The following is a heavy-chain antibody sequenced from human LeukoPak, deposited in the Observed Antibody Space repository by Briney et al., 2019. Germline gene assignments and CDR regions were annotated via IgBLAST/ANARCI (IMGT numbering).Heavy chain of an antibody. Sequence: ASVKVSCKASGGTFSSYAISWVRQAPGKGLEWVSCIFSRSESIFYADSVKGRFTISRDNAKNSLYLQMDSLRAEDTAVYYCARDFLHSSTSRPFDYWGQGTLVTVSS. D-gene: IGHD2-2*01. CDR3: ARDFLHSSTSRPFDY. CDR2: IFSRSESI. CDR1: GGTFSSYA. V-gene: IGHV3-21*01. J-gene: IGHJ4*02.